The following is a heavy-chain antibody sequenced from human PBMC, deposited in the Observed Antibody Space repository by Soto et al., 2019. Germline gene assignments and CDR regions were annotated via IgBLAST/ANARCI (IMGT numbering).Heavy chain of an antibody. V-gene: IGHV3-23*01. CDR1: GFTFSSYA. J-gene: IGHJ6*02. CDR3: AKDDDFWSGYFGDYYGMDV. D-gene: IGHD3-3*01. CDR2: ISGSGGST. Sequence: GGSLRLSSAASGFTFSSYAMSWVRQAPGKGLEWVSAISGSGGSTYYADSVKGRFTISRDNSKNTLYLQMNSLRAEDTVVYYCAKDDDFWSGYFGDYYGMDVWGQGTTVTVSS.